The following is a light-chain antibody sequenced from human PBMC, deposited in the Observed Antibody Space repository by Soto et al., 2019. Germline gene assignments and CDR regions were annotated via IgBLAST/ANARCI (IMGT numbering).Light chain of an antibody. CDR1: QSLLHSDGSTY. J-gene: IGKJ2*01. CDR2: KIS. CDR3: MQATQFPPYT. Sequence: DIVLTQTPLSSAVTLGQPASISCRSSQSLLHSDGSTYLSWLHQRPGQPPRLLIYKISNRLSGVPDRFSGSGAGTDFTLKISRVEAEDVGVYYCMQATQFPPYTFGQGTKLEIE. V-gene: IGKV2-24*01.